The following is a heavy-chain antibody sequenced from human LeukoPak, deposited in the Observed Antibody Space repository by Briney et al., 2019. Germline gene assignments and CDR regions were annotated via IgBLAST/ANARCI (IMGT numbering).Heavy chain of an antibody. D-gene: IGHD2-15*01. CDR3: ARDHEYCSGGSCYLYFDY. CDR1: GGTFSSYA. CDR2: IIPIFGTA. Sequence: GASVKVSCKASGGTFSSYAISWVRQAPGQGLEWMGGIIPIFGTANYAQKFQGRVTITADESTSTAYMELSRLRSDDTAVYYCARDHEYCSGGSCYLYFDYWGQGTLVTVSS. V-gene: IGHV1-69*13. J-gene: IGHJ4*02.